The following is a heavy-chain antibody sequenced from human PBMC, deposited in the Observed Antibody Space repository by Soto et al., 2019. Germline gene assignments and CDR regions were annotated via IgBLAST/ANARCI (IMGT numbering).Heavy chain of an antibody. CDR2: INHSGST. J-gene: IGHJ3*02. V-gene: IGHV4-34*01. CDR1: GGSFSGYY. Sequence: SETLSLTCAVYGGSFSGYYWSWIRQPPGKGLEWIGEINHSGSTNYNPSLKSRVTISVDTSKNQFSLKLSSVTAADTAVYYCASTTAGDAFDIWGQGTMVTVSS. CDR3: ASTTAGDAFDI. D-gene: IGHD4-4*01.